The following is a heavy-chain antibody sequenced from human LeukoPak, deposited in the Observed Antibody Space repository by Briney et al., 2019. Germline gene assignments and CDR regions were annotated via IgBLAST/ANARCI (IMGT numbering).Heavy chain of an antibody. Sequence: GGSLRLSCAASGFTFSSYSMNWVRQAPGKGLEWVSSISSSSSYIYYADSVKGRFTISRDNAKNSLYLQMNSLRAEDTAVYYCAKPPRYSSRPYYFDYWGQGTLVTVSS. CDR3: AKPPRYSSRPYYFDY. V-gene: IGHV3-21*04. CDR2: ISSSSSYI. CDR1: GFTFSSYS. D-gene: IGHD6-13*01. J-gene: IGHJ4*02.